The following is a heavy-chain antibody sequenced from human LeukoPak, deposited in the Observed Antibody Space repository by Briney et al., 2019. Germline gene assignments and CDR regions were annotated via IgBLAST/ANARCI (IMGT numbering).Heavy chain of an antibody. CDR2: IGGSGCST. J-gene: IGHJ4*02. Sequence: GGSLRLSCAASGFTFTSYAMGWFRRAPGKGLGWVSPIGGSGCSTYYADSVKGRFTISRDNSKNTLYLQMNSLRAEDTAVYYCAKNGYYGDFFRPTNIDYWGQGTLVTVSS. CDR3: AKNGYYGDFFRPTNIDY. V-gene: IGHV3-23*01. CDR1: GFTFTSYA. D-gene: IGHD4-17*01.